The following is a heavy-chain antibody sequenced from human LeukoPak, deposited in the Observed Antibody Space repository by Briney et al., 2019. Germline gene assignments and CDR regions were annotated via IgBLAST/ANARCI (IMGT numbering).Heavy chain of an antibody. J-gene: IGHJ4*02. CDR1: GGSISSGGYY. D-gene: IGHD2-15*01. V-gene: IGHV4-31*03. CDR3: ARALSTSGSCYYFDY. CDR2: IYYSGST. Sequence: PSETLSLTCTVSGGSISSGGYYWSWIRQHPGKGLEWIGYIYYSGSTYYNPSLKSRVTISVDTFKNQFSLKLSSVTAADTAVYYCARALSTSGSCYYFDYWGQGTLVTVSS.